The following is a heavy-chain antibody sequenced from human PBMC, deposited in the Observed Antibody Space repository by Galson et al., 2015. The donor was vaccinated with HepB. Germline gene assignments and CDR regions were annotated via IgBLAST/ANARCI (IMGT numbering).Heavy chain of an antibody. V-gene: IGHV6-1*01. J-gene: IGHJ5*02. CDR1: GDSVSSNSAA. CDR2: TYYRSKWYN. CDR3: ARDIWFGGGNWFDP. Sequence: CAISGDSVSSNSAAWNWIRQSPSRGPEWLGRTYYRSKWYNDYAVSVKSRITINPDTSKNQFSLQLNSATPEDTAVYYCARDIWFGGGNWFDPWGQGTLVTVSS. D-gene: IGHD3-10*01.